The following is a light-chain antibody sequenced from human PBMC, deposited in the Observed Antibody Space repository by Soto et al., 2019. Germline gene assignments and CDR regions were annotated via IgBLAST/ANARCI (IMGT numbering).Light chain of an antibody. CDR3: CSYGGSFYV. CDR2: DVN. J-gene: IGLJ1*01. Sequence: QSVLTQPHSVSGSPGQSVAISCSGNNSDVGGYNYVSWYQQHPGKAPKLIIFDVNKRPSGVPDRFSGSKSGSTASLTISGLQAEDEADYYCCSYGGSFYVVGTGTKVTVL. CDR1: NSDVGGYNY. V-gene: IGLV2-11*01.